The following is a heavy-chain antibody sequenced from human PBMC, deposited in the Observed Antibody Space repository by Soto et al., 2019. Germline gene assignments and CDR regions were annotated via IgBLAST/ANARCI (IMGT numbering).Heavy chain of an antibody. J-gene: IGHJ3*02. D-gene: IGHD6-13*01. CDR3: ARDGLGRAAAGEAFDI. Sequence: GASVKVSCKASGGTFSSYTISWVRQAPGQGLEWMGRIIPILGIANYAQKFQGRVTITADKSTSTAYMELSSLRSEDTAVYYCARDGLGRAAAGEAFDIWGQGTMVTVSS. V-gene: IGHV1-69*04. CDR1: GGTFSSYT. CDR2: IIPILGIA.